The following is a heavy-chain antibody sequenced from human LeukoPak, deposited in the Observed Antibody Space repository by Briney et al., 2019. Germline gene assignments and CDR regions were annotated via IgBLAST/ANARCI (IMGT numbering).Heavy chain of an antibody. J-gene: IGHJ6*04. D-gene: IGHD3-10*01. CDR1: GGSISSSNW. V-gene: IGHV4-4*02. CDR2: IYHSGST. CDR3: ARVGYGSGSPPLYGMDV. Sequence: SGTLSLTCAVSGGSISSSNWWSWVRQPPGKGLEWIGEIYHSGSTNYNPSLKSRVTISVDKSKNQFSLKLSSVTAADTAVYYCARVGYGSGSPPLYGMDVWGKGTTVTVSS.